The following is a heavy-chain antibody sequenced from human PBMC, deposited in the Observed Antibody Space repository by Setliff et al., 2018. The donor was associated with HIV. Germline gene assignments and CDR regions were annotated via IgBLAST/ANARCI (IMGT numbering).Heavy chain of an antibody. Sequence: PGGSLRLSCAAAGFIFSDYGIHWVRQAPGKGLEWVAVIKQDGGEENYVDSVKGRFTISRDNSKNTMYLQMNTLRVEDTAVYYCARDPPGSGFHLDYWGQGTPVTVSS. CDR2: IKQDGGEE. CDR3: ARDPPGSGFHLDY. D-gene: IGHD5-12*01. J-gene: IGHJ4*02. V-gene: IGHV3-33*05. CDR1: GFIFSDYG.